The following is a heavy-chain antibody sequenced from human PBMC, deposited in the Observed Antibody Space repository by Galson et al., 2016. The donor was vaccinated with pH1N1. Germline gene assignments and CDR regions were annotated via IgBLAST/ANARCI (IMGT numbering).Heavy chain of an antibody. Sequence: LRLSCATSGFSLSSYWFHWVRQDPAKGLVWVARIDEDGETTNYADSVRGRFTIYRDNAKNTLYLEMNSLRAEDTAVYYCARDLCGREDYWGQGTLVTVSS. J-gene: IGHJ4*02. CDR1: GFSLSSYW. CDR2: IDEDGETT. V-gene: IGHV3-74*01. D-gene: IGHD1-26*01. CDR3: ARDLCGREDY.